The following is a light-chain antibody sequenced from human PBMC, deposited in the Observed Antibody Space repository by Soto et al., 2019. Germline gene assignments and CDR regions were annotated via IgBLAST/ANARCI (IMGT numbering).Light chain of an antibody. CDR2: DAS. Sequence: EIVLTQSPATLSLSPGERATLSCRASQSVSSYLAWYQQKPGQAPRLLIYDASNRATGIPARLSGSGSGTDFTLTISSLEPEDFAVYYCQQRSNWSYAFGQGTKLEIK. CDR3: QQRSNWSYA. CDR1: QSVSSY. J-gene: IGKJ2*01. V-gene: IGKV3-11*01.